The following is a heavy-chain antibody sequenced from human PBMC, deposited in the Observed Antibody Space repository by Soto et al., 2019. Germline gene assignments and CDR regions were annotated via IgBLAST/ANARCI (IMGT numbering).Heavy chain of an antibody. D-gene: IGHD1-1*01. CDR2: ISWHTGTI. Sequence: EVHLVASGGGLIQPGRSLRLSCAASGFTFDDFAMHWVRQPPGKGLEWVAGISWHTGTIHYAGSVKGRFTISRDNAKNSLYLQMNSLRPEDTALYYCVREFSGLVFESHFDYWGQGTLVTGSS. CDR1: GFTFDDFA. CDR3: VREFSGLVFESHFDY. V-gene: IGHV3-9*01. J-gene: IGHJ4*02.